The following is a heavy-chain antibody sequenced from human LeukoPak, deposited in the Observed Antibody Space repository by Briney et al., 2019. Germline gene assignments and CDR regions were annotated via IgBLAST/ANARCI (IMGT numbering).Heavy chain of an antibody. CDR3: ARGYSSLDP. J-gene: IGHJ5*02. V-gene: IGHV3-23*01. D-gene: IGHD6-19*01. CDR1: GFTFSSYA. Sequence: GGSLRLSCAASGFTFSSYAMSWVRQAPGKGLQWVSGISSTGGSTHYTDSVKGRFSISRDNSKNTLSLQMNSLTAEDTAVHYCARGYSSLDPWGQGTLVTVSS. CDR2: ISSTGGST.